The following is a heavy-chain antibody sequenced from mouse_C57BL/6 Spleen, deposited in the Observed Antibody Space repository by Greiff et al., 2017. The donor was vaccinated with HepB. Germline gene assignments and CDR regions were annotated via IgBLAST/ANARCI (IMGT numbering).Heavy chain of an antibody. V-gene: IGHV1-63*01. CDR3: ARRVTTVVADAMDY. CDR1: GYTFTNYW. J-gene: IGHJ4*01. CDR2: IYPGGGYT. D-gene: IGHD1-1*01. Sequence: QVQLQQSGAELVRPGTSVKMSCKASGYTFTNYWLGWAKQRPGHGLEWIGDIYPGGGYTNYNEKFKGKATLTADKSSSTAYMQFSSLTSEDSAIYYCARRVTTVVADAMDYWGQGTSVTVSS.